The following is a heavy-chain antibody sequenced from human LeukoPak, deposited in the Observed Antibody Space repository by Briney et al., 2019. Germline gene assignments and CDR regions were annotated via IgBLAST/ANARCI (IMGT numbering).Heavy chain of an antibody. Sequence: SETLSLTCTVSGGSISSNYWSWIRQPPGKGLEWIGYIYYSGSANYNPSLKSRVTISVDTSKKQFSLKRSSVTAADTAVYYCXRMXXXYGSGGYRAYYFDYWGQGTLVTVSS. CDR1: GGSISSNY. D-gene: IGHD3-10*01. V-gene: IGHV4-59*01. J-gene: IGHJ4*02. CDR2: IYYSGSA. CDR3: XRMXXXYGSGGYRAYYFDY.